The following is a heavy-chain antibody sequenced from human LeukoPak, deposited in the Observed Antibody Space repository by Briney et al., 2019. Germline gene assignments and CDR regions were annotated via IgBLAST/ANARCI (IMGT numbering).Heavy chain of an antibody. CDR3: AKAPLSMVNDVFDF. J-gene: IGHJ3*01. V-gene: IGHV3-30*02. CDR2: TRYDGSRK. Sequence: GGSLRLSCAASGFIFSSYGMHWVRQAPDKGLEWVAFTRYDGSRKYYADSVKGRFTISRDNSKNTLYLQMNSLRAEDTAMYYCAKAPLSMVNDVFDFWAKGKMVSVSP. CDR1: GFIFSSYG. D-gene: IGHD3-10*01.